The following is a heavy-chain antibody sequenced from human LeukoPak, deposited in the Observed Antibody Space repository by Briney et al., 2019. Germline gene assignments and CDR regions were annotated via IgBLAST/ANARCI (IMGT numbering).Heavy chain of an antibody. Sequence: GGSLRLSCAASGFTVSSNYMSWVRQAPGKGLEWVSIIYSGGSTYYADSVKGRFTISRDSSKNTLYLQMNSLRAEDTAVYYCARGISSGWSCEWFDPWGQGTLVTVSS. J-gene: IGHJ5*02. CDR3: ARGISSGWSCEWFDP. V-gene: IGHV3-53*01. CDR1: GFTVSSNY. CDR2: IYSGGST. D-gene: IGHD6-19*01.